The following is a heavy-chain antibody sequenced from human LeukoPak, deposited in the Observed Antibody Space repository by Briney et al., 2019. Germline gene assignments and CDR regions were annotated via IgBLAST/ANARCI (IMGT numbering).Heavy chain of an antibody. D-gene: IGHD3-16*02. J-gene: IGHJ4*02. CDR3: AKDRIMITFGGVIVGGY. CDR1: GFTFSSYS. Sequence: GGSLRLSCAASGFTFSSYSMNWVRQAPGKGLEWVSSISSSSSYIYYADSVKGRFTISRDNSKNTLYLQMNSLRAEDTAVYYCAKDRIMITFGGVIVGGYWGQGTLVTVSS. V-gene: IGHV3-21*04. CDR2: ISSSSSYI.